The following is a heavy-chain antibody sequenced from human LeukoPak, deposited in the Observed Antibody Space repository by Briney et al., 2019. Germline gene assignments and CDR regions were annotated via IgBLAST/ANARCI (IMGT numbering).Heavy chain of an antibody. D-gene: IGHD6-13*01. Sequence: SGTLSLTCAVSGGSISSSNWWSWVRQPPGKGLEWIGEIYHSGSTNYNPSLKSRVTISADKSKNQFSLKLSSVTAADTAVYYCVCRAASYYFDYWGQGTLVTVSS. J-gene: IGHJ4*02. V-gene: IGHV4-4*02. CDR3: VCRAASYYFDY. CDR1: GGSISSSNW. CDR2: IYHSGST.